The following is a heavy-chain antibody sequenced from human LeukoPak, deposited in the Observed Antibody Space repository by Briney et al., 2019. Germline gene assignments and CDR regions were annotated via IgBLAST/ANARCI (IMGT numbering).Heavy chain of an antibody. J-gene: IGHJ4*02. V-gene: IGHV4-30-2*01. CDR2: IYHSGST. D-gene: IGHD3-3*01. CDR1: GGSISSGGYY. Sequence: SETLSLTCTVSGGSISSGGYYWSWIRQPPGKGLEWIGYIYHSGSTYYNPSLKSRVTISVDRSKNQFSLKLSSVTAADTAVYYCARELREWAGFLEWFYFDYWGQGTLVTVSS. CDR3: ARELREWAGFLEWFYFDY.